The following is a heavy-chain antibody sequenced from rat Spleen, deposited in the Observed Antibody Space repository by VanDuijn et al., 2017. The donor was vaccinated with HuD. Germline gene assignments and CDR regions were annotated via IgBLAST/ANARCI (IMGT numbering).Heavy chain of an antibody. V-gene: IGHV3-3*01. Sequence: EVQLAESGPGLVKPSQSLSLTCSVTGYSITSSYRWNWIRKFPGNKLEWMGYINSAGSTNYNPSLKSRISITRDTSRNQFFLQVNSVTTEDTATYYCARGPYSSAYFAYWGQGTLVTVSS. CDR2: INSAGST. CDR1: GYSITSSYR. J-gene: IGHJ3*01. CDR3: ARGPYSSAYFAY. D-gene: IGHD1-2*01.